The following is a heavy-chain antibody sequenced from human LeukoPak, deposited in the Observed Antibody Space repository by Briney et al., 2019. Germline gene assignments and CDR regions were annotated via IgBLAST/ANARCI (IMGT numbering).Heavy chain of an antibody. CDR1: GFTFRSYA. J-gene: IGHJ5*02. D-gene: IGHD2-2*01. CDR3: VVCSSASCYGDRFDP. V-gene: IGHV3-23*01. CDR2: ISADGST. Sequence: GGSLRLSCAASGFTFRSYAMTWVRQAPGKGLEWVSSISADGSTYYAVSVRGRFTISRDNSKDTLFLQMNSLRAEDTALYYCVVCSSASCYGDRFDPWGQGTLVTVSS.